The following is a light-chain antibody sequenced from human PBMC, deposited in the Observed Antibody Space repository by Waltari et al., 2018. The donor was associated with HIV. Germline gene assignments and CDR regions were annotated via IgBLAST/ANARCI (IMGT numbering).Light chain of an antibody. Sequence: DIVMTQSPISLAVSLGERATIHCRSSRTVLYSSDNQNYLVWYLQKPGQSPKGLICWASTRAPGVPDRVSGSRCGTNFSLTISGLQAADVALYFCQQYDTLGATFGGGTKVESK. J-gene: IGKJ4*01. CDR2: WAS. CDR3: QQYDTLGAT. CDR1: RTVLYSSDNQNY. V-gene: IGKV4-1*01.